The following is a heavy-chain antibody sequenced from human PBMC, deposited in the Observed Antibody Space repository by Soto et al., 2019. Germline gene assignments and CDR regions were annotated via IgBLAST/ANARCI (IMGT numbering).Heavy chain of an antibody. J-gene: IGHJ4*02. CDR1: GYAFTTYG. V-gene: IGHV1-18*01. CDR3: VRGRYGDY. D-gene: IGHD1-1*01. Sequence: QVHLVQSGAEVKKPGASVKVSCKGSGYAFTTYGITWVRQAPGQGLEWMGWISAHNGNTKYAQKLQGRVTVTRDTSTSTAYMELRSLRSDDTAVYYCVRGRYGDYWGQGALVTVSS. CDR2: ISAHNGNT.